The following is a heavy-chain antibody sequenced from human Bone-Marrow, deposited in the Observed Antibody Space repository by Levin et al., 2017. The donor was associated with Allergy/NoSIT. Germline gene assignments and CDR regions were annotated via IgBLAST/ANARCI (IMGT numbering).Heavy chain of an antibody. CDR1: GGSISSYY. J-gene: IGHJ3*02. CDR2: YFYSGST. D-gene: IGHD2-8*02. V-gene: IGHV4-59*01. Sequence: GSLRLSCNVSGGSISSYYWAWIRQSPGKGLEWIGYYFYSGSTKYNPSLKSRVTISVDTSQTQFSLKLRSVTAADTAVYYCARKVMYSSNDAFNIWGQGTMVTVSS. CDR3: ARKVMYSSNDAFNI.